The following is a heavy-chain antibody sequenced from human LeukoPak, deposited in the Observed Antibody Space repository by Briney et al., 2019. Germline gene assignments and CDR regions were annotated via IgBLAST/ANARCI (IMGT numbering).Heavy chain of an antibody. D-gene: IGHD2-8*01. CDR3: ARTNSADY. CDR1: GFTFRSYW. J-gene: IGHJ4*02. CDR2: IKQDGSEK. Sequence: QPGGSLRLSCAASGFTFRSYWMSWVRQAPGKGLEWVANIKQDGSEKYYVDSVKGRFTISRDNAKNSLYLQMNSLRAEDTAVYYCARTNSADYWGQGTLVTVSS. V-gene: IGHV3-7*04.